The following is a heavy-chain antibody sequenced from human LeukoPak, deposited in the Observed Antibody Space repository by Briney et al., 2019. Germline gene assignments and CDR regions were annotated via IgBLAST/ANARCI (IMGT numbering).Heavy chain of an antibody. CDR3: ARAAEGRIGTDVWSAHLVDP. Sequence: GASVMLSCKASGYSFTAHHLHWVRQAPGQGLEWMGIINPGNGATTSAQKLQGRVTMTTDMSTNTAYMQLTSLSGEDTAVYYCARAAEGRIGTDVWSAHLVDPWGQGTLVTVSS. CDR2: INPGNGAT. D-gene: IGHD3-3*01. V-gene: IGHV1-46*04. J-gene: IGHJ5*02. CDR1: GYSFTAHH.